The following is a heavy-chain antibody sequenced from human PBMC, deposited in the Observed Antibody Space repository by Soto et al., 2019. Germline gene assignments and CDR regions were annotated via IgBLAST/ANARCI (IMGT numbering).Heavy chain of an antibody. CDR3: ARSLYDRPRGAYFDY. CDR1: GYTFTSYA. D-gene: IGHD3-22*01. CDR2: INAGNGNT. J-gene: IGHJ4*02. Sequence: QVQLVQSGAEVKKPGASVKVSCKASGYTFTSYAMHWVRQAPGQRLEWMGWINAGNGNTKYSQKFQGRVTITRDTSASTAYMELSSLRSEDTAVYYCARSLYDRPRGAYFDYWGQGTLVTVSS. V-gene: IGHV1-3*01.